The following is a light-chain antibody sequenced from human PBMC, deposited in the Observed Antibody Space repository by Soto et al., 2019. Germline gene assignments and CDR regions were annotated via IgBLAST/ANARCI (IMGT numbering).Light chain of an antibody. CDR2: GAS. CDR3: QQFGTSPYT. V-gene: IGKV3-20*01. CDR1: QSVSTSY. Sequence: EIVLTQSPGTLSVSPGERATLSCRASQSVSTSYLAWYQQKPGQAPRLLIYGASSRAGGIPDRFSGSGSGTDFTLTISRLEPEDFAVYYCQQFGTSPYTFGQGTKVDIK. J-gene: IGKJ2*01.